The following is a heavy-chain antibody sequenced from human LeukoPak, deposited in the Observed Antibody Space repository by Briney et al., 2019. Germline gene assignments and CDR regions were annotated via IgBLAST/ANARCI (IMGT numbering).Heavy chain of an antibody. CDR3: AREGSPGTLDY. J-gene: IGHJ4*02. CDR2: ISGDGDTT. CDR1: GFPFNGYS. V-gene: IGHV3-64*02. D-gene: IGHD1-26*01. Sequence: GGSLRLSCAASGFPFNGYSMHWLRQAPGKGPEYISAISGDGDTTYYADSVKGRFTISRDNSKNTLYLQMGSLRVDDRALYYCAREGSPGTLDYWGQGTLVTVSS.